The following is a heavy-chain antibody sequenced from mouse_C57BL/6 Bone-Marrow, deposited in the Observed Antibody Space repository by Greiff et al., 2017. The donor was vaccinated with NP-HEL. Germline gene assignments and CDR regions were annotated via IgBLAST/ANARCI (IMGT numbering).Heavy chain of an antibody. D-gene: IGHD3-2*02. CDR1: GYAFSSSW. Sequence: VQLQQSGPELVKPGASVKISCKASGYAFSSSWMNWVKQRPGKGLEWIGRIYPGDGDTNYNGKFKGKATLTADKSSSTAYMQLSSLTSEDSAVYFCAESSGYEDYAMDYWGKGTSVTVSS. V-gene: IGHV1-82*01. J-gene: IGHJ4*01. CDR3: AESSGYEDYAMDY. CDR2: IYPGDGDT.